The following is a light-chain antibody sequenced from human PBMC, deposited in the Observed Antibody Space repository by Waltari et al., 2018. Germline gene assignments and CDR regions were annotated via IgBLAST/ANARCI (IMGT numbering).Light chain of an antibody. J-gene: IGLJ2*01. CDR1: SRDVGGYNF. Sequence: YALTQPASVSGSPGQSISIPCTGTSRDVGGYNFVSWYQRLPGKAPKLIIYAVGNRPSGGSSRFAGSKSGNTASLIISGLQAGDEADYDCCSYTSSGSLVFGGGTKLTVL. CDR2: AVG. V-gene: IGLV2-14*03. CDR3: CSYTSSGSLV.